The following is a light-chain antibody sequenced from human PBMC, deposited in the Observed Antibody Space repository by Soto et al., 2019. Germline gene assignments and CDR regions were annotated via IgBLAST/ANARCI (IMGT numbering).Light chain of an antibody. CDR3: HQRSNGPLT. J-gene: IGKJ4*01. V-gene: IGKV3-11*01. CDR1: QSVSNY. CDR2: DAS. Sequence: EIVLTQSPATLSLSPGERATLSCRASQSVSNYLAWYQQKPGQAPRLLIYDASSRATGIPARFSGSGSGTDFTPTSSVLKLQDFAVYYGHQRSNGPLTFGCGTKGDIK.